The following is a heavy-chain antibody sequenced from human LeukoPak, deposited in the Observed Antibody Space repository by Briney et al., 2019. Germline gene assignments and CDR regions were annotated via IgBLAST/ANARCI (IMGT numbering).Heavy chain of an antibody. D-gene: IGHD5-12*01. CDR3: ARGHNSGYDTRAASFDY. V-gene: IGHV1-69*13. Sequence: GASVKVSCKASGGTFSSYAISWVRQAPGQGLEGMGGIIPIFGTANYAQKFQGRVTITADESTSTAYMELSSLRSEDTAVYYCARGHNSGYDTRAASFDYWGQGTLVTVSS. CDR1: GGTFSSYA. CDR2: IIPIFGTA. J-gene: IGHJ4*02.